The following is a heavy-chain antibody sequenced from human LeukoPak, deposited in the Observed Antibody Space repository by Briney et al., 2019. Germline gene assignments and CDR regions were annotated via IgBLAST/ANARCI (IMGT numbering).Heavy chain of an antibody. CDR1: GYTFTVYY. D-gene: IGHD4-23*01. CDR3: ARDEMGRLPVLTPDAFDI. J-gene: IGHJ3*02. V-gene: IGHV1-2*02. Sequence: ASVTVSCKASGYTFTVYYIHWVRQAPGQGLEWMGWINPNSGGSNYAQKFQGRVTMTRDTSISTAYMELSRLRSDDTAVYYCARDEMGRLPVLTPDAFDIWGQGTMVTVSS. CDR2: INPNSGGS.